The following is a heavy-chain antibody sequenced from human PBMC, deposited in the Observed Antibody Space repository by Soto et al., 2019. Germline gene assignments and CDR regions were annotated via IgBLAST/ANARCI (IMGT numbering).Heavy chain of an antibody. D-gene: IGHD3-22*01. CDR1: GYTFTSYG. CDR3: ARVGAYYYDSSGYYQHNWFDP. Sequence: ASVKVSCKASGYTFTSYGISWVRQAPGQGLEWMGWISAYNGNTNYAQKLQGRVTMTTDTSTSTAYMELRSLRSDDTAVYYCARVGAYYYDSSGYYQHNWFDPWGQGTLVTVSS. J-gene: IGHJ5*02. CDR2: ISAYNGNT. V-gene: IGHV1-18*01.